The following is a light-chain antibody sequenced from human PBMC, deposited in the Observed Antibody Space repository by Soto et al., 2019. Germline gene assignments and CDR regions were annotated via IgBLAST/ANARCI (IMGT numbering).Light chain of an antibody. Sequence: EIVMTQSPATLSVSPGERATLSCRVSQSVSSNLAWYQQTPGQAPRLLXYGASNRANGIPARFSGSGSGTELTLTISSLQSGDFAVYYCQQYNNWPTWTFGQGTKVDIK. CDR2: GAS. J-gene: IGKJ1*01. CDR3: QQYNNWPTWT. CDR1: QSVSSN. V-gene: IGKV3D-15*01.